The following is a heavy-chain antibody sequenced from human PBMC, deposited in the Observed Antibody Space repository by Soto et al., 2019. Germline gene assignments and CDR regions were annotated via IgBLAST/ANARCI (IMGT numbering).Heavy chain of an antibody. Sequence: GGSLRLSCAASGFTFSSYAMSWVRQAPGKGLEWVSAISGSGGSTYYADSVKGRFTISRDNSKNTLYLQMNSLRAEDTAVYYCAKGPSFYCSSTSCQSPLYFDYWGQGTLVTVSS. V-gene: IGHV3-23*01. CDR2: ISGSGGST. D-gene: IGHD2-2*01. CDR1: GFTFSSYA. CDR3: AKGPSFYCSSTSCQSPLYFDY. J-gene: IGHJ4*02.